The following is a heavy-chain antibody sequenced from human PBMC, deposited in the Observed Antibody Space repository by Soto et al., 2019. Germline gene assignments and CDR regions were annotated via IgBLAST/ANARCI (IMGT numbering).Heavy chain of an antibody. CDR2: IGGSGGDT. CDR3: ARRSWRGRADY. CDR1: GFTFSSYA. D-gene: IGHD3-10*01. Sequence: GGSLRLSCAATGFTFSSYAMSWVRQAPGKGLEWVSGIGGSGGDTYYADSVKGRFTVSRDNAENTLYLQLNSLRVEDTAIYYCARRSWRGRADYWGQGILVTVS. J-gene: IGHJ4*02. V-gene: IGHV3-23*01.